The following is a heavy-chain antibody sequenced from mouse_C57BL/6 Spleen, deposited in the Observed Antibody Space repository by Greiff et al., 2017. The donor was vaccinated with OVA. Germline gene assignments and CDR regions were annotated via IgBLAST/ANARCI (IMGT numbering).Heavy chain of an antibody. D-gene: IGHD1-1*01. V-gene: IGHV1-81*01. Sequence: VQLQESGAELARPGASVKLSCKASGYTFTSYGISWVKQRTGQGLEWIGEIYPRSGNTYYNEKFKGKATLTADKSSSTAYMELRSLTSEDSAVYFCARRGYYGSRGGDYFDYWGQGTTLTVSS. CDR3: ARRGYYGSRGGDYFDY. CDR1: GYTFTSYG. J-gene: IGHJ2*01. CDR2: IYPRSGNT.